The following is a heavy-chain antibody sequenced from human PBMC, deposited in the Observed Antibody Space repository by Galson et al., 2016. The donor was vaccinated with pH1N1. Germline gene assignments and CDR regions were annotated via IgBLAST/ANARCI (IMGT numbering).Heavy chain of an antibody. Sequence: SLRLSCAASGFIFSGYSMNWVRQAPGKGLEWVSSITSGSFHIYYADSVKGRFTISRDNAKNSLFLQMNSLRVEDTALYYCARDRSGRGVGSSYYMAVWGKGTTVPVSS. D-gene: IGHD3-10*01. CDR2: ITSGSFHI. CDR3: ARDRSGRGVGSSYYMAV. J-gene: IGHJ6*03. V-gene: IGHV3-21*01. CDR1: GFIFSGYS.